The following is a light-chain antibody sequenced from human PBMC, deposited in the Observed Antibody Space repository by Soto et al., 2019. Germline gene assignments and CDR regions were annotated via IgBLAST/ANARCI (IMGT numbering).Light chain of an antibody. J-gene: IGKJ4*01. V-gene: IGKV1-33*01. CDR2: DTS. CDR3: QQCDDVPLT. CDR1: QGISNY. Sequence: DIQMTQSPSSLSASVGDRVTITCQATQGISNYVDWYQHKTGEAPKLLIYDTSNLKKGVPSRFSGSGSGTDFSSTITSPQPEDIGTDYCQQCDDVPLTFGGGTKVESK.